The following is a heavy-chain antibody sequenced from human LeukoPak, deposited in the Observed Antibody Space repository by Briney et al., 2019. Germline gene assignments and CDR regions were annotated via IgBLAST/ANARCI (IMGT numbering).Heavy chain of an antibody. Sequence: SVKVSCKASGYTFTSFAINWVRQAPGQGLEWMGGIIPIFGTANYAQKFQGRVTITADESTSTAYMELSSLRSEDTAVYYCAVDRGYFDYWGQGTLVTVSS. D-gene: IGHD1-14*01. J-gene: IGHJ4*02. V-gene: IGHV1-69*13. CDR3: AVDRGYFDY. CDR1: GYTFTSFA. CDR2: IIPIFGTA.